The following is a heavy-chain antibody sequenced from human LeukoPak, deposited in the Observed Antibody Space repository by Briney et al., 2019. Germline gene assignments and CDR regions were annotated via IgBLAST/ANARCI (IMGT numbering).Heavy chain of an antibody. CDR2: IYYSGST. CDR1: GGSISSGGYD. J-gene: IGHJ4*02. CDR3: ARAGFWSGYDY. Sequence: SQTLSLTCTVSGGSISSGGYDWSSIRQHPGKGLEWIGYIYYSGSTYYNPSLKSRVTISVDTSKNHFSLKLSSVTAADTAVYYCARAGFWSGYDYWGQRTLVTASS. V-gene: IGHV4-31*03. D-gene: IGHD3-3*01.